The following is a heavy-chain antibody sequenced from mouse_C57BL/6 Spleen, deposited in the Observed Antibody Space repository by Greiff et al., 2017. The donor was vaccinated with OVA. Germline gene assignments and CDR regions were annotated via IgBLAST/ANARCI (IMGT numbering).Heavy chain of an antibody. J-gene: IGHJ4*01. V-gene: IGHV1-26*01. Sequence: EVQLQQSGPELVKPGASVKISCKASGYTFTDYYMNWVKQSHGKSLEWIGDINPNNGGTSYNQKFKGKATLTVDKSSSTAYMELRSLTSEDSAVYYCARIYYEYEPNYAMEYWGQGTSVTVSS. CDR3: ARIYYEYEPNYAMEY. CDR1: GYTFTDYY. D-gene: IGHD2-4*01. CDR2: INPNNGGT.